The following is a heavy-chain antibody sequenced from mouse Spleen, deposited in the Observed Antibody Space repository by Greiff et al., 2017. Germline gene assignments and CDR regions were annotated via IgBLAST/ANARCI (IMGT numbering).Heavy chain of an antibody. J-gene: IGHJ4*01. Sequence: EVHLVESGGGLVKPGGSLKLSCAAFGFTFSDYGMHWVRQAPEKGLEWVAYISSGSSTIYYADTVKGRFTISRDNAKNTLFLQMTSLRSEDTAMYYCARSYYGSTLYYYAMDYWGQGTSVTVSS. CDR3: ARSYYGSTLYYYAMDY. D-gene: IGHD1-1*01. CDR2: ISSGSSTI. CDR1: GFTFSDYG. V-gene: IGHV5-17*01.